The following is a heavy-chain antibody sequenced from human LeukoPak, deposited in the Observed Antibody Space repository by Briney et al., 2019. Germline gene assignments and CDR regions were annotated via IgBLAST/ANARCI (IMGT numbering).Heavy chain of an antibody. CDR2: ISSSSSYI. J-gene: IGHJ3*02. CDR1: GFTFSSYS. CDR3: ARMLAAAFDI. Sequence: PGGSLRLSCAASGFTFSSYSMNWVRRAPGKGLEWVSSISSSSSYIYYVDSVKGRFTISRDNAKNSLYLQMNSLRAEDTAVYYCARMLAAAFDIWGQGTMVTVSS. V-gene: IGHV3-21*01. D-gene: IGHD6-13*01.